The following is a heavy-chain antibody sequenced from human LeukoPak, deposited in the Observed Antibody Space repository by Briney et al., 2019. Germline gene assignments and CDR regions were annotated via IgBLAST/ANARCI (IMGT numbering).Heavy chain of an antibody. CDR2: INPSGGST. J-gene: IGHJ6*04. V-gene: IGHV1-46*01. Sequence: ASVKVSCKASGYTFTSYYMHWVRQAPGQGLEWRGIINPSGGSTSYAQKFQGRVTMTRDTSTSTVYMELSSLRSEDTAVYYCARDAQASYYDILTGVYGMDVWGKGTTVTVSS. CDR3: ARDAQASYYDILTGVYGMDV. CDR1: GYTFTSYY. D-gene: IGHD3-9*01.